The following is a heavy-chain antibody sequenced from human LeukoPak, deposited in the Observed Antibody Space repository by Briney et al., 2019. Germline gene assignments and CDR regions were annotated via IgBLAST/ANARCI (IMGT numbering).Heavy chain of an antibody. CDR3: AKDTLEAKYYDFWSGYYSGYFDY. D-gene: IGHD3-3*01. Sequence: GGSLRLSCAASGFTFSSYAMSWVRQAPGKGLEWVSAISGSGGSTYYADSAKGRFTISRDNSKNTLYLQMNSLRAEDTAVYYCAKDTLEAKYYDFWSGYYSGYFDYWGQGTLVTVSS. CDR2: ISGSGGST. J-gene: IGHJ4*02. CDR1: GFTFSSYA. V-gene: IGHV3-23*01.